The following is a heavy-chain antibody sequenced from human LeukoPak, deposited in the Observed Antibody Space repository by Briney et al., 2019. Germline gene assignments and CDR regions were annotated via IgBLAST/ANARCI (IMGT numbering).Heavy chain of an antibody. D-gene: IGHD5-24*01. CDR2: INHSGST. V-gene: IGHV4-34*01. J-gene: IGHJ6*03. Sequence: PSETLSLTCAVYGGSFSGYYWSWIRQPPGKGLEWIGKINHSGSTNYNPSLKSRVTISVDTSKNQFSLKLSSVTAADTAVYYCARRRGGYTSPEGYYYYYMDVWGKGTTVTISS. CDR1: GGSFSGYY. CDR3: ARRRGGYTSPEGYYYYYMDV.